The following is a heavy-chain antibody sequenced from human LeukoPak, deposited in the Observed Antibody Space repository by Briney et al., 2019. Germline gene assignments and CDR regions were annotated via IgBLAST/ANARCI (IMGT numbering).Heavy chain of an antibody. CDR3: ARDRMTTVTNDAFDI. Sequence: GGSLRLSCAASGFTFSDYYMSWIRQAPGKGLEWVSYIGSSGTTIYYADSVKGGFTISRDNAKNSLFLQMNSLRAEDTAVYYCARDRMTTVTNDAFDIWGQGTMVTVSS. D-gene: IGHD4-17*01. J-gene: IGHJ3*02. CDR2: IGSSGTTI. CDR1: GFTFSDYY. V-gene: IGHV3-11*04.